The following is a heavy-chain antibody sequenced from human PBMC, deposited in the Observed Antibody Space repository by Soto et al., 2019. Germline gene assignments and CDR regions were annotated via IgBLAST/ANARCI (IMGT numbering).Heavy chain of an antibody. Sequence: QVQLQESGPGLVKPSGTLSLTCAVSGGSISSSNWWRWVRQPPGKGLEWIGEIYHSGSTNYNPSLKSRVTIPVDKSKDQFSLKLSSVTAADTAVYYCARAQDYYDSSGYSTADSWGQGTLVTVSS. D-gene: IGHD3-22*01. J-gene: IGHJ4*02. V-gene: IGHV4-4*02. CDR3: ARAQDYYDSSGYSTADS. CDR1: GGSISSSNW. CDR2: IYHSGST.